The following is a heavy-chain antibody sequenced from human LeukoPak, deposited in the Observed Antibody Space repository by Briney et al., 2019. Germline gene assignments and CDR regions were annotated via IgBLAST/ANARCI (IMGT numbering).Heavy chain of an antibody. V-gene: IGHV3-15*01. D-gene: IGHD3-3*01. J-gene: IGHJ6*03. CDR3: TTEFYDFWSGYPEPYYYYYMDV. CDR2: IKGKTNGETR. CDR1: GFTLSNAW. Sequence: GGSLRLSCAASGFTLSNAWMNWVRQAPGKGLEWVGLIKGKTNGETRDYAAPVKGRFTISRDDSKNTLYLQMNSLKTEDTAVYYCTTEFYDFWSGYPEPYYYYYMDVWGKGTTVTVSS.